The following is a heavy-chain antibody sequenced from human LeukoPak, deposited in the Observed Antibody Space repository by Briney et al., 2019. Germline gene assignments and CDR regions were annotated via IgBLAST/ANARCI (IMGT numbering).Heavy chain of an antibody. CDR1: GFTFSIYA. CDR3: ARGKGVSAAGPFDY. D-gene: IGHD6-13*01. V-gene: IGHV3-23*01. J-gene: IGHJ4*02. CDR2: ISVSGDST. Sequence: PGGSLRLSCAGSGFTFSIYAMSWVRQAPGKGLEWVSTISVSGDSTYHADSVKGRFTISRDNSKNTLYLQMDSLRAEETAVYCCARGKGVSAAGPFDYWGQGTLVTVSS.